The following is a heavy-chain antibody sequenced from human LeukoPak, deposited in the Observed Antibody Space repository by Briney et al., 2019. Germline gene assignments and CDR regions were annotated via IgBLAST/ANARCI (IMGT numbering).Heavy chain of an antibody. D-gene: IGHD1-26*01. CDR1: GFAFSDYS. Sequence: GGSLRLSCGASGFAFSDYSMNWVRRAPGKGLEWVSFISSGGTFLFYGDSVRGRFTISRDNVNNSLFLQMNSLRIEDTALYYCARGDGTMGPTAWGQGTLVTVSS. J-gene: IGHJ5*02. V-gene: IGHV3-21*06. CDR3: ARGDGTMGPTA. CDR2: ISSGGTFL.